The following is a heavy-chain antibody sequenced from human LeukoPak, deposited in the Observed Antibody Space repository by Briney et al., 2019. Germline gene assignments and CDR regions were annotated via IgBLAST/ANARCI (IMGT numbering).Heavy chain of an antibody. Sequence: GGSLRLSCTASGFTFSSYGMSWVRQAPGKGLEWVSAISSSGGSTYYADSVKGRLTISRDNSKNTLYLQMNSLKAEDTAVYYCAKGAWYNWNHYFDYWGQGTLVTVSS. V-gene: IGHV3-23*01. J-gene: IGHJ4*02. CDR3: AKGAWYNWNHYFDY. CDR2: ISSSGGST. CDR1: GFTFSSYG. D-gene: IGHD1-20*01.